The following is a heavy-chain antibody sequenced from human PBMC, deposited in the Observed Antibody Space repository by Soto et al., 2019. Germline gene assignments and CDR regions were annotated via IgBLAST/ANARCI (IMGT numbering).Heavy chain of an antibody. CDR3: ARDSGVVPAASGTHYYYYGMDV. D-gene: IGHD2-2*01. Sequence: PSETLSLTCTVSGGSISSYYWSWIRQPPGKGLEWIGYIYYSGSTNYNPSLKSRVTISVDTSKNQFSLKLSSVTAADTAVYYCARDSGVVPAASGTHYYYYGMDVWGQGTTVTVSS. CDR1: GGSISSYY. CDR2: IYYSGST. J-gene: IGHJ6*02. V-gene: IGHV4-59*01.